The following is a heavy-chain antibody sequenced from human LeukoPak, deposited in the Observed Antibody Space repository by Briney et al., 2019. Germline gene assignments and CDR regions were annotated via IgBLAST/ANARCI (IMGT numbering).Heavy chain of an antibody. J-gene: IGHJ3*02. CDR3: AREGFHGAFDI. D-gene: IGHD2-15*01. V-gene: IGHV3-53*01. CDR1: GFTVSSNY. CDR2: IYSGGST. Sequence: GGSLRLPCAASGFTVSSNYMSWVRQAPGKGLEWVSVIYSGGSTYYADSVKGRFTISRDNSKNALYLQMNSLRAEDTAVYYCAREGFHGAFDIWGQGTMVTVSS.